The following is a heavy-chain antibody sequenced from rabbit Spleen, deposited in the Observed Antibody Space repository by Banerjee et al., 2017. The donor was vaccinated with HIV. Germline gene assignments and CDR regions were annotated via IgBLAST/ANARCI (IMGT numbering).Heavy chain of an antibody. CDR2: IYAGSSASA. V-gene: IGHV1S45*01. CDR1: GFSFSSSYY. J-gene: IGHJ6*01. D-gene: IGHD6-1*01. Sequence: QEQLEESGGGLVKPGASLTLTCKASGFSFSSSYYMCWVRQAPGKGLEWIACIYAGSSASAYYASWAKGRFAISKTSITVDLKMTSLTAADTATYFCARGGNIAGDTYPPYGMDLWGPGTLVTVS. CDR3: ARGGNIAGDTYPPYGMDL.